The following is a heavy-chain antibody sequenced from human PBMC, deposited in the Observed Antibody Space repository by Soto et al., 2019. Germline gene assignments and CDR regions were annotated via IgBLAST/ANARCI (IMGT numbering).Heavy chain of an antibody. V-gene: IGHV3-30*18. CDR1: GFTFSSYG. J-gene: IGHJ3*02. D-gene: IGHD4-17*01. Sequence: GGSLRLSCAASGFTFSSYGMHWVRQAPGKGLEWVAVISYDGSNKYYADSVKGRFTISRDNSKNTLYLQMNSLRAEDTAVYYCAKKDYGDYRANDAFDIWGQGTMVTVSS. CDR3: AKKDYGDYRANDAFDI. CDR2: ISYDGSNK.